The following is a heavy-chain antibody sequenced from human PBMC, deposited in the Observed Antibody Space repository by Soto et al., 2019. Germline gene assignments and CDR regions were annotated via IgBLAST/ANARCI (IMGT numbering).Heavy chain of an antibody. CDR3: ATGNTVGATGWN. D-gene: IGHD1-26*01. Sequence: QLQLQESGPGLVKPSETLSLTCTVSGGSIRSSTSFWGWIRQPPGKGLEWIGTIYYSGNTYSNPSLKSRVTISVDTSTNHFSLKLSSVTAADTAVFYCATGNTVGATGWNWGQGTLVTVPS. CDR1: GGSIRSSTSF. V-gene: IGHV4-39*02. CDR2: IYYSGNT. J-gene: IGHJ4*02.